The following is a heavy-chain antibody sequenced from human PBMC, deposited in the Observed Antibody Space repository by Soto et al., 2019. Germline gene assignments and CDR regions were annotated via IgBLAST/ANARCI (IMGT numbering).Heavy chain of an antibody. CDR3: ARGINGYGYPDPPFAY. D-gene: IGHD5-18*01. Sequence: QVQLVESGGGVVQPGRSLRLSCAASGFTFSSYGMHWVRQAPGKGLEWVAVIWYDGSNKYYADSVKGRFTISRDNSKNTLYRKRNSLRAEDTAVYYWARGINGYGYPDPPFAYGGQGTLVTVSS. CDR1: GFTFSSYG. J-gene: IGHJ4*02. CDR2: IWYDGSNK. V-gene: IGHV3-33*01.